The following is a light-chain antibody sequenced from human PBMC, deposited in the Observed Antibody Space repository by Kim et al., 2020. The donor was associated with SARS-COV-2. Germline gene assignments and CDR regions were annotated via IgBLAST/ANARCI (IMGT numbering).Light chain of an antibody. J-gene: IGKJ1*01. Sequence: DVQMTQSPSTLSGSVGDRVTITCRASQSISSWLAWYQQKQGKAPKLLIYKASTLESGVPSRFSGSGSGTEFTLTISSLQPDDFATYYCQQSYSSATFGQGTKVDIK. CDR3: QQSYSSAT. CDR1: QSISSW. CDR2: KAS. V-gene: IGKV1-5*03.